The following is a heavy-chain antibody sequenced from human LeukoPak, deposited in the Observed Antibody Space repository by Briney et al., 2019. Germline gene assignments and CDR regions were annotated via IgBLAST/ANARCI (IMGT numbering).Heavy chain of an antibody. CDR1: GYSFTSYW. J-gene: IGHJ6*03. CDR3: ARLEVVVAVTFLNYYYMDV. V-gene: IGHV5-51*01. Sequence: GESLKISCKGSGYSFTSYWIGWVRQMPGKGLEWMGIIYPGDSDTRYSPSFQGQVTISADKSISTAYLQWSSLKASDTAMYYCARLEVVVAVTFLNYYYMDVWGKGTTVTVSS. D-gene: IGHD2-15*01. CDR2: IYPGDSDT.